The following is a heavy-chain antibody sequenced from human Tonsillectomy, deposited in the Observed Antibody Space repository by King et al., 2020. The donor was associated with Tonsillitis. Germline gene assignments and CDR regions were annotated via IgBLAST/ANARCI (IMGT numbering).Heavy chain of an antibody. CDR2: IISSGGPL. CDR3: ARDAFLDYYDSSGYYYLYAFDI. D-gene: IGHD3-22*01. CDR1: GFTFSDYY. Sequence: VQLVESGGGLVKPGGSLRLSCAASGFTFSDYYMSWIRQAPGKGLEWISSIISSGGPLSNANSVRGRFTISRDNAKNSLYLQMNSLRADDTAVYYCARDAFLDYYDSSGYYYLYAFDIWGQGTMVTVSS. J-gene: IGHJ3*02. V-gene: IGHV3-11*01.